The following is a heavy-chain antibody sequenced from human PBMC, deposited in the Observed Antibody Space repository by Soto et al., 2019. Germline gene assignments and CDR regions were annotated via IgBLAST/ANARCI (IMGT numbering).Heavy chain of an antibody. CDR3: TRRSFRGPLGWFDP. Sequence: SETLSLTCTVSGGSISSSSFYWGWIRQPPGKGLEWIGHIFHTGATYYNPTLKSRLRMSVDTSKNQFSLNLTSVTAADTAVYYCTRRSFRGPLGWFDPWGQGTPVTVSS. D-gene: IGHD3-16*01. V-gene: IGHV4-39*07. J-gene: IGHJ5*02. CDR2: IFHTGAT. CDR1: GGSISSSSFY.